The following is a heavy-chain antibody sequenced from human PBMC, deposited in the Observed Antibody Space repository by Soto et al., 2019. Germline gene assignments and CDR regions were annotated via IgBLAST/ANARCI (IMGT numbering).Heavy chain of an antibody. Sequence: QVQLQESGPGLVKPSETLSLTCTVSGGSISSYYWTWIRQPPGKRLEWIGYIKDSGNTNYNPSLKRLVTMSLDTSKNQFSLKVNSVTAADTAVYYCARVSPSYSTGWYYFDYWGQGTLVTVSS. CDR2: IKDSGNT. J-gene: IGHJ4*02. D-gene: IGHD6-19*01. V-gene: IGHV4-59*01. CDR3: ARVSPSYSTGWYYFDY. CDR1: GGSISSYY.